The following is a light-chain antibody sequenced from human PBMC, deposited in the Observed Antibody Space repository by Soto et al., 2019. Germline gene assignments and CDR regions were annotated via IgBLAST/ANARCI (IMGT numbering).Light chain of an antibody. V-gene: IGKV3-15*01. J-gene: IGKJ2*01. CDR2: GAS. CDR1: QSIGSN. Sequence: EVLMTQSQGTLSVSPGERVTVSCRASQSIGSNLAWYQQKPGQAPRLLIYGASTRVIGVPDRFSGGRSGTEFTLTISSLQSEDISVYFCQQYNDGSPYTFGQGTKLEIK. CDR3: QQYNDGSPYT.